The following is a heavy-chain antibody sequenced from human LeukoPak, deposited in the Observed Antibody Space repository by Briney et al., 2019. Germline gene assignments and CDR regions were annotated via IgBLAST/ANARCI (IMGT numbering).Heavy chain of an antibody. J-gene: IGHJ4*02. V-gene: IGHV4-34*01. Sequence: NSSETLSLTCAVYGGSFSGYYWSWIRQPPGKGLVWIGEINHSGSTNYNPSLKSRVTISVDTSKNQFSLKLSSVTAAGTAVYYCARAHGRGSYYYFDYWGQGTLVTVSS. CDR1: GGSFSGYY. CDR3: ARAHGRGSYYYFDY. D-gene: IGHD1-26*01. CDR2: INHSGST.